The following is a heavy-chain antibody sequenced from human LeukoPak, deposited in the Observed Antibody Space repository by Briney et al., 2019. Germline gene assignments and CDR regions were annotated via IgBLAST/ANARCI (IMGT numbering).Heavy chain of an antibody. CDR3: AVIVPPFDH. V-gene: IGHV7-4-1*02. Sequence: GASVKVSCKASGYTFTTSAINWVRQAPGQGLEWVGWINTYTGNSTYAQGFTGRFVFSLDTSVSTAYLQISSLKAEDTAVYYCAVIVPPFDHWGQGTLVTVSS. CDR1: GYTFTTSA. D-gene: IGHD6-6*01. J-gene: IGHJ4*02. CDR2: INTYTGNS.